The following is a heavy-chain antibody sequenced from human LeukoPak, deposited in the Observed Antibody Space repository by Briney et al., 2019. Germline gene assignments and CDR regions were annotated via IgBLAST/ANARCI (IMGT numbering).Heavy chain of an antibody. CDR2: LYSGGRT. D-gene: IGHD3-22*01. J-gene: IGHJ4*02. Sequence: GGSLRLSCAASGFTVSSNYMSWVRQAPGKNLEWVSVLYSGGRTYYADSVKGRFTFSRDNSKNTLFLQMNSLRAEDTAVYYCARMVTYYYDSRVAYFDYWGQGTLVTVSS. V-gene: IGHV3-53*01. CDR3: ARMVTYYYDSRVAYFDY. CDR1: GFTVSSNY.